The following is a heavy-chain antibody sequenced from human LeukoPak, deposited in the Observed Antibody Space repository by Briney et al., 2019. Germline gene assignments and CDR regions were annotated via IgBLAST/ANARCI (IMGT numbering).Heavy chain of an antibody. CDR1: GGSISSSSYY. Sequence: PSETLSLTCTVSGGSISSSSYYWGWIRQPPGKGLEWIGSIYYSGSTYYNPSLKSRVTISVDTSKNQFSLKLSSVTAADTAVYYCARGWRGYGYGYVDYWGQGTLVTVSS. V-gene: IGHV4-39*07. CDR2: IYYSGST. CDR3: ARGWRGYGYGYVDY. D-gene: IGHD5-18*01. J-gene: IGHJ4*02.